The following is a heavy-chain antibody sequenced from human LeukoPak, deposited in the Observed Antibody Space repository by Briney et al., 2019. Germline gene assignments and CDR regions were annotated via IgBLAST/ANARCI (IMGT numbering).Heavy chain of an antibody. CDR3: ARDWYSSGWGNWFDP. CDR1: GGSISSYY. V-gene: IGHV4-59*01. J-gene: IGHJ5*02. CDR2: IYYSGST. D-gene: IGHD6-19*01. Sequence: SETLSLTCTVSGGSISSYYRSWIRQPPGKGLEWIGYIYYSGSTNYNPSLKSRVTISVDTSKNQFSLKLSSVTAADTAVYYCARDWYSSGWGNWFDPWGQGTLVTVSS.